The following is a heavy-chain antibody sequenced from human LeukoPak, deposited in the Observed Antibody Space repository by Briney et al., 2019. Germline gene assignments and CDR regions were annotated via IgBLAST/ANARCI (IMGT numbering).Heavy chain of an antibody. J-gene: IGHJ4*02. V-gene: IGHV4-59*01. CDR3: ARGWSRVGANN. CDR2: IYYSGST. D-gene: IGHD1-26*01. CDR1: GGSISSYY. Sequence: PSETLSLTCTDSGGSISSYYWSWIRQPPGKGLEWIGYIYYSGSTNYNPSLKSRVAISVDTSKNQFSLKLSSVTAADTAVYYCARGWSRVGANNWGQGTLVTVSS.